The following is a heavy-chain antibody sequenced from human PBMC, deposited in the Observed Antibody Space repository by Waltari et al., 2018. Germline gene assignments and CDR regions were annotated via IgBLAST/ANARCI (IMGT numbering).Heavy chain of an antibody. CDR3: ARAVSIDRIVVVTHFDY. CDR2: ICYSGST. CDR1: GASVRSGDFC. J-gene: IGHJ4*02. D-gene: IGHD3-22*01. Sequence: QVQLQESGPGLVKPSQTLVLTCAVSGASVRSGDFCWSWIRQPPGKGLEWIGYICYSGSTYYNPSLKSRLSMSVDTSKNQFSLNLNSVTAADTAMYYCARAVSIDRIVVVTHFDYWGQGTLVTVSS. V-gene: IGHV4-30-4*08.